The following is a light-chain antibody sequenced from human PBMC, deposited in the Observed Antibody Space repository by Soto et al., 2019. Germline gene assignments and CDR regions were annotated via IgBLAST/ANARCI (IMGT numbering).Light chain of an antibody. CDR3: LQYGDSPLT. CDR1: QTVYINS. J-gene: IGKJ3*01. CDR2: GAS. V-gene: IGKV3-20*01. Sequence: EVVLTQSPGTLSLSPGERATLSCRASQTVYINSLAWYQQKPGQTPRLLIYGASTRAAAIPDRFSGSGSGADFALSSDGLEPEDFAIYYCLQYGDSPLTFGPGTRVD.